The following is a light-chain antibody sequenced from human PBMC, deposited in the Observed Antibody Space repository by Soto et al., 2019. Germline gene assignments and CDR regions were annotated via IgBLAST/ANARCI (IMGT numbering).Light chain of an antibody. CDR2: ATS. CDR1: RSVTNY. CDR3: QPSSTVFFT. J-gene: IGKJ3*01. V-gene: IGKV1-39*01. Sequence: DIPMTQSPSSLSASVGDTVTITCRASRSVTNYLNWYQQTPGRAPTLLIFATSTLHSGVPSRFSGSGSGTEFTLTISDLQPEDFAPYYCQPSSTVFFTFGPGTKVDVK.